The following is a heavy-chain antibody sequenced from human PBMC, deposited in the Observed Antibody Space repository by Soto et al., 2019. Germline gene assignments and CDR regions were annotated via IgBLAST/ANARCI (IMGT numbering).Heavy chain of an antibody. Sequence: QVQLQESGPGLVRPSQTLSLTCSVSGGSVSSSGHYWSWIRKHPGKGLEWNGSIYYSGSTYYNPSLESRLTISLDTSKNEFSLKLSSVTAADTAVYYCAREEGGTRGYYYIDVWGKGTTVTVSS. D-gene: IGHD1-1*01. CDR3: AREEGGTRGYYYIDV. CDR1: GGSVSSSGHY. V-gene: IGHV4-31*03. J-gene: IGHJ6*03. CDR2: IYYSGST.